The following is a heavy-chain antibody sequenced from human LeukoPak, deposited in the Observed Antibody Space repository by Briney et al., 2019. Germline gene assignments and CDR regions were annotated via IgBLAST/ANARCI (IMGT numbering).Heavy chain of an antibody. V-gene: IGHV3-23*01. Sequence: GGSLRLSCAASGFTFISYGMSWVRQAPGKGLEWVSGITGSGGSTYYADSVKGRFTISRDNSKNTLYLQMNSLRAEDTAVYYCAKDRLAYSYAQPFDYWGQGTLVTVSS. D-gene: IGHD5-18*01. CDR2: ITGSGGST. CDR3: AKDRLAYSYAQPFDY. J-gene: IGHJ4*02. CDR1: GFTFISYG.